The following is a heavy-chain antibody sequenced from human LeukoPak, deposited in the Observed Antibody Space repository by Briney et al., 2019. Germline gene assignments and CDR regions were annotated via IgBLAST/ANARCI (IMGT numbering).Heavy chain of an antibody. CDR1: GDSFSSNTGI. J-gene: IGHJ3*02. D-gene: IGHD2-8*02. CDR2: TYYRSKWFI. CDR3: ARDKVLNGFDI. Sequence: SQTLSLTCAISGDSFSSNTGIWNWVRQSPSRGLEWLGRTYYRSKWFIDYALSVKGRMTINPDTSKNQFSLQLNSVTPEDTAVYYCARDKVLNGFDIWGQGTMVTVSS. V-gene: IGHV6-1*01.